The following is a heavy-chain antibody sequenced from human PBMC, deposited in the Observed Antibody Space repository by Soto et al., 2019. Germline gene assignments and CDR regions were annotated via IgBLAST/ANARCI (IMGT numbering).Heavy chain of an antibody. CDR1: GFSFSSYW. V-gene: IGHV3-74*01. D-gene: IGHD2-21*02. CDR3: ARELTAFGMDV. Sequence: GGSLRLSCAASGFSFSSYWMHWVRQAPGSGLVWVSRLNSDGTDTDYADSVKGRFTISRDTAKDTLYLQMNSPRTEDRAVYYCARELTAFGMDVWGQGTTVTVS. J-gene: IGHJ6*02. CDR2: LNSDGTDT.